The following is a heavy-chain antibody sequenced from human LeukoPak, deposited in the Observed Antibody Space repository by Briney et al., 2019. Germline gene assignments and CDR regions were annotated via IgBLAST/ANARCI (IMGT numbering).Heavy chain of an antibody. CDR1: GFTFSSYG. D-gene: IGHD6-13*01. CDR3: AKGNLAAVYDAFDI. CDR2: ISGSGGST. J-gene: IGHJ3*02. Sequence: GGSLRLSCAASGFTFSSYGMSWVRQAPGKGLEWVSAISGSGGSTYYADSVKGRFTISRDNAKNSLYLQMNSLRADDMALYYCAKGNLAAVYDAFDIWGQGTMVTVSS. V-gene: IGHV3-23*01.